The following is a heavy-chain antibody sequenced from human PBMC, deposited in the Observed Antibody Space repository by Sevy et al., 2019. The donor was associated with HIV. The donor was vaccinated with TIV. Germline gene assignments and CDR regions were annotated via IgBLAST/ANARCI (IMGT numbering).Heavy chain of an antibody. CDR2: ISGSSDSA. Sequence: GGSLRLSCVTSRFTFNNYPMTWVRQAPGKGLEWVSAISGSSDSAYYADSVKDRFIISRDNSKNTLYLQMHSLRAEDTAVYYCAREGGSYYYYFDYWGQGTLVTVSS. J-gene: IGHJ4*02. D-gene: IGHD1-26*01. CDR1: RFTFNNYP. CDR3: AREGGSYYYYFDY. V-gene: IGHV3-23*01.